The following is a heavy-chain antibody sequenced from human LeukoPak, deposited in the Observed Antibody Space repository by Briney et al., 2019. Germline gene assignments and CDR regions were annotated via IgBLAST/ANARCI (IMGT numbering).Heavy chain of an antibody. CDR3: ARGSGSYSNVFDY. CDR1: GFTVSSNY. J-gene: IGHJ4*02. V-gene: IGHV3-53*05. D-gene: IGHD3-10*01. CDR2: IYSGGST. Sequence: PGGSLRLSCAASGFTVSSNYMSWVRQAPGKGLEWVSVIYSGGSTYYADSVKGRFTISRDNSKNTLYLQMNSLRAEDTAVYYCARGSGSYSNVFDYWGQGTLVTVSS.